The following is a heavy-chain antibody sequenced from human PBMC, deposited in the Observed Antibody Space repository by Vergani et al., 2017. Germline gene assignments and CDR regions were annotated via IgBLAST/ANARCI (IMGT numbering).Heavy chain of an antibody. CDR3: VKDIAASGNYWYFDL. V-gene: IGHV3-21*02. J-gene: IGHJ2*01. CDR2: LNKNNYYI. CDR1: GFTFRIYG. D-gene: IGHD6-13*01. Sequence: VQLVESGGGVVQPGGSLRLSCIASGFTFRIYGMHWVRQAPGGGLEWVSSLNKNNYYIYYADSVKGRFTISRDNAKNSLYLQMNSLRAEDTALYYCVKDIAASGNYWYFDLWGRGTLVTVSS.